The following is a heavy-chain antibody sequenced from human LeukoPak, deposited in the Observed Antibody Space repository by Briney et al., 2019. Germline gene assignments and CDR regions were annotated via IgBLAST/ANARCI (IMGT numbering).Heavy chain of an antibody. D-gene: IGHD1-26*01. V-gene: IGHV3-7*02. CDR2: MNQDGSAK. CDR3: ASDSGSYRTFEY. Sequence: GGSLRLSCSASAFTFSVYWMTWVRQAPGKGLEWVANMNQDGSAKYYVDSVKGRFTISRDNAKNSLYLQMNSLRAEDTAVYYCASDSGSYRTFEYWGQGTLVTVSS. CDR1: AFTFSVYW. J-gene: IGHJ4*02.